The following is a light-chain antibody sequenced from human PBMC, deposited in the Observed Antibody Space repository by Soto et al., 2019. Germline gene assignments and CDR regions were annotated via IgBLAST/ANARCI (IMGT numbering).Light chain of an antibody. CDR1: QRLSSNY. J-gene: IGKJ5*01. CDR3: QQHDILPIT. V-gene: IGKV3-20*01. Sequence: EVGLTQSPGTLSLSPGERATLSCRASQRLSSNYLAWFQQKPGQAPRLLIYGASSRATGIPDRFSGSGSGTDFTLTIPRLEPEDFAVYYCQQHDILPITFGQGRRLEVK. CDR2: GAS.